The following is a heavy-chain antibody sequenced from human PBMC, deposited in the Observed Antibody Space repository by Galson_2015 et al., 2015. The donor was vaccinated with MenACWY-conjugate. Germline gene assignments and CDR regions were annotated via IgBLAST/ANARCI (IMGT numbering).Heavy chain of an antibody. CDR1: GYSFSTYW. D-gene: IGHD1-26*01. CDR3: ARHPPGGRGLDV. J-gene: IGHJ6*02. CDR2: ISPGDSNT. V-gene: IGHV5-51*01. Sequence: QSGAEVKKPGESLTISCKGSGYSFSTYWIAWVRQLPGKGLEWMGLISPGDSNTRYSPAFHGQVTISADKSISTAYLQLHSLKASDTAMYYCARHPPGGRGLDVWGQGTTVTVSS.